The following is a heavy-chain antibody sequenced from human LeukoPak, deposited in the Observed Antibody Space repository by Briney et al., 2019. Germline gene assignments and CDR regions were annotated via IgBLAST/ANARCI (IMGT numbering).Heavy chain of an antibody. V-gene: IGHV1-2*02. D-gene: IGHD3-10*01. CDR2: INPNSGGT. CDR1: GYTFTGYY. J-gene: IGHJ4*02. CDR3: ARGRYGSGSYYNDY. Sequence: GTSVKVSCKASGYTFTGYYMHWVRQAPGQGLEWMGWINPNSGGTNYAQKFQGRVTMTRNTSISTAYMELSSLRSEDTAVYYCARGRYGSGSYYNDYWGQGTLVTVSS.